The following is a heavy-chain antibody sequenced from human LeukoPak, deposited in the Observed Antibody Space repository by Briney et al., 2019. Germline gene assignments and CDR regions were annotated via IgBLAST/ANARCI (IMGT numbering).Heavy chain of an antibody. CDR1: GYTFTSYY. V-gene: IGHV1-46*01. CDR3: AREVRYYDFWSGYSAYFDY. CDR2: INPSGGST. D-gene: IGHD3-3*01. J-gene: IGHJ4*02. Sequence: GASVKVSCKASGYTFTSYYMHWVRQAPGQGLEWMGIINPSGGSTSYAQKFQGRVTMTRDTSTSTVYMELSSLRSEDTAVYYCAREVRYYDFWSGYSAYFDYWGQGTLVTVSS.